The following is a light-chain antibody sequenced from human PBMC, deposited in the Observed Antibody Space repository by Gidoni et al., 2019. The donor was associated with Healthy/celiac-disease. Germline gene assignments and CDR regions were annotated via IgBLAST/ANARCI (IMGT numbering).Light chain of an antibody. CDR2: EVS. J-gene: IGLJ3*02. CDR1: SSDVGGYNY. V-gene: IGLV2-14*01. Sequence: QSALTQPASVSGSPGQSITISCTGTSSDVGGYNYVSWYQQHPGKAPKLIIYEVSNRPSGVPDRFSGSKSGNTASLTISGLQAEDEADYYCSSYTSSSTHGVFGGGTKLTVL. CDR3: SSYTSSSTHGV.